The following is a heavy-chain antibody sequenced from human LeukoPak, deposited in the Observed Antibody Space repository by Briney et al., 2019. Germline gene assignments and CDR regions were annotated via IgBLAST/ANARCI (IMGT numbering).Heavy chain of an antibody. CDR1: GFSFSGHW. V-gene: IGHV3-7*01. J-gene: IGHJ4*02. D-gene: IGHD1-26*01. CDR2: IKPDGSEK. Sequence: PGGSLRLSCVASGFSFSGHWMNWVRQPPGKGLEWVANIKPDGSEKYYVDSVKGRFTISRDDAKRSLDLQVDSLRAEDTAIYYCAYRNSLDYWGQGTLVTVSS. CDR3: AYRNSLDY.